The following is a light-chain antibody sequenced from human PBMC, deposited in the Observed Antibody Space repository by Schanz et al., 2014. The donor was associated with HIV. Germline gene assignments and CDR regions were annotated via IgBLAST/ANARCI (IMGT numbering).Light chain of an antibody. CDR2: DAS. V-gene: IGKV3-11*01. J-gene: IGKJ5*01. CDR3: QQYNDWPPIT. CDR1: QGVGSY. Sequence: EIVLTQSPATLSLSLGERATLSCRASQGVGSYLAWYQQKPGLPPRLVIYDASNRASDIPVRFSGSGSGTDFTLTISSVEPEDFAVYYCQQYNDWPPITFGQGTRLE.